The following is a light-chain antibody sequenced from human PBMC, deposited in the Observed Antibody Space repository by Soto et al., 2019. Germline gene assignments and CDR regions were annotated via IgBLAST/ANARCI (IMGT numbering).Light chain of an antibody. CDR1: QDIVKS. V-gene: IGKV1-33*01. Sequence: DIQLTQSPSSLSASVGDRVTITCQASQDIVKSLNWYQQKPGSAPNLLIYDASNLQTGVPSRFSGSGSWTDFTFTISSLKPEDFATYYCQQFDNLPYTFGKGTKLEIK. CDR2: DAS. J-gene: IGKJ2*01. CDR3: QQFDNLPYT.